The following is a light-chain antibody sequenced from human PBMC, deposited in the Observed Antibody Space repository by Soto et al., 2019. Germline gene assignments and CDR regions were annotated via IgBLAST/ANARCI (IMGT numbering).Light chain of an antibody. J-gene: IGKJ3*01. CDR2: GAS. CDR3: HQYDSSPLT. Sequence: EIVLTQSPGTLSLSPGERATLSCRASQSVSSSYLAWYQQKPGQAPRLLIYGASSRATGIPDRFSGSGSGTDFTLTISRLEPEDFAVYYCHQYDSSPLTFGPGTTVDIK. CDR1: QSVSSSY. V-gene: IGKV3-20*01.